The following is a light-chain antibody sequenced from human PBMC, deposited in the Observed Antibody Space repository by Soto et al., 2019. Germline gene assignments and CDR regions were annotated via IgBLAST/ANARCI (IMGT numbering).Light chain of an antibody. J-gene: IGLJ3*02. CDR2: EVS. Sequence: QSALTQPASVSGSPGQSITISCTGTSSDVGGYNYVSWYQQHPGKAPKLMIYEVSNRPSGVSNRFSGSKSGNTASLTISGLHTEDEADYYCSSFTSINTSVFGVRTKLTVL. CDR3: SSFTSINTSV. CDR1: SSDVGGYNY. V-gene: IGLV2-14*01.